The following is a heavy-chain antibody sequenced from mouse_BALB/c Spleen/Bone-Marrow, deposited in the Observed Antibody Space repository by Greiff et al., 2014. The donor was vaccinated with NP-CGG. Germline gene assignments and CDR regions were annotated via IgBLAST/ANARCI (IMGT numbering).Heavy chain of an antibody. D-gene: IGHD4-1*01. CDR3: ARVRNWADY. CDR2: IYPGDGDT. Sequence: VQLQQSGAELVRPGSSVKISCKASGYAFSSYWMHWVKQRPGQGLEWIGQIYPGDGDTNYNGKFKGKATLTADKSSSTAYMQLSSLTSEDSAVYFCARVRNWADYGGQGTTLTGAS. CDR1: GYAFSSYW. J-gene: IGHJ2*01. V-gene: IGHV1-80*01.